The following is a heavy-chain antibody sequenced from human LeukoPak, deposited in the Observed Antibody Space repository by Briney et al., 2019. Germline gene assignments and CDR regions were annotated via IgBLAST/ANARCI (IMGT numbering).Heavy chain of an antibody. CDR3: ARENRTPDAFDI. J-gene: IGHJ3*02. D-gene: IGHD1-14*01. Sequence: SETLSLTCTVSGGSISSYYWSWIRQPAGKGLEWTGRIYTSGSTNYNPSLKSRVTMSVDTSKNQFSLKLSSVTAADTAVYYCARENRTPDAFDIWGQGTMVTVSS. CDR2: IYTSGST. CDR1: GGSISSYY. V-gene: IGHV4-4*07.